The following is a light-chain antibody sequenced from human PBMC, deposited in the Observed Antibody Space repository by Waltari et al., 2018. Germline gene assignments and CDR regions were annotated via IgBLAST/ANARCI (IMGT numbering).Light chain of an antibody. V-gene: IGKV1-9*01. CDR3: HQVNTYPLT. CDR2: AAS. J-gene: IGKJ4*01. CDR1: QGISSY. Sequence: DIKLTQSPSFLSASVGDRVTITCRASQGISSYLTWFQQKPGKAPKLLIYAASTLQSGVPSRFSGSGSGTEFTLTISSLQPEDFATYYCHQVNTYPLTFGGGTKVEIK.